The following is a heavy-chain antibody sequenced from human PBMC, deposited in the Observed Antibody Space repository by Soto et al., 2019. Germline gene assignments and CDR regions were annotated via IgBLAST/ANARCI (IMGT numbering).Heavy chain of an antibody. CDR2: ISGSGGST. J-gene: IGHJ4*02. D-gene: IGHD1-26*01. CDR1: GFTFSSYA. CDR3: ARRGSGSYYDY. V-gene: IGHV3-23*01. Sequence: EVQLLESGGGLVQPGGSLRLSCAASGFTFSSYAMRWVRQAPVKGLEWVSAISGSGGSTYYADSVKGRFTISRDNSKNTLDLQMNSLRAEDTAVYYCARRGSGSYYDYWGQGTRVNVS.